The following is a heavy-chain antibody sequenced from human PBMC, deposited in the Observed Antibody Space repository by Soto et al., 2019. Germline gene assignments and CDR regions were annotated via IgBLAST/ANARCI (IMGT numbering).Heavy chain of an antibody. D-gene: IGHD1-20*01. CDR2: INHSGST. CDR1: IEYS. Sequence: IEYSGCHIKKNPGKGLEWIGEINHSGSTNYNPSLKSRVTITVDTSKNQFSLKLSSVTAADTAVYSCARAVRQGSEITGNKVVDYYHYMAVWGKGTTVTVSS. CDR3: ARAVRQGSEITGNKVVDYYHYMAV. J-gene: IGHJ6*03. V-gene: IGHV4-34*01.